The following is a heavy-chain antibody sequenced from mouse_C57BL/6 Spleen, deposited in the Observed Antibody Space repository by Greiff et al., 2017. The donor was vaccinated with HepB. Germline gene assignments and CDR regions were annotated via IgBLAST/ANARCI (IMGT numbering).Heavy chain of an antibody. V-gene: IGHV1-74*01. Sequence: QVQLKQPGAELVTPGASVKVSCKASGYTFTSYWMHWVKQRPGQGLEWIGRIHPSDSDTNYNQKFKGKATLTVDKSSSTAYMQLSSLTSEDSAVYYCAICQGYYYAMDYWGQGTSVTVSS. J-gene: IGHJ4*01. CDR3: AICQGYYYAMDY. CDR2: IHPSDSDT. CDR1: GYTFTSYW. D-gene: IGHD2-2*01.